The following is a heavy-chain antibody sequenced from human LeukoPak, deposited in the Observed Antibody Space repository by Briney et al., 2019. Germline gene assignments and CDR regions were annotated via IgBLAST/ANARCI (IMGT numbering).Heavy chain of an antibody. CDR2: IYHSGST. CDR1: GGSISSGGYY. V-gene: IGHV4-30-2*01. CDR3: ARSGSGSPLDY. J-gene: IGHJ4*02. Sequence: SQTPSLTCTVSGGSISSGGYYWSWIRQPPGKGLEWIGYIYHSGSTYYNPSLKSRVTISVDRPKNQFSLKLSSVTAADTAVYYCARSGSGSPLDYWGQGTLVTVSS. D-gene: IGHD3-10*01.